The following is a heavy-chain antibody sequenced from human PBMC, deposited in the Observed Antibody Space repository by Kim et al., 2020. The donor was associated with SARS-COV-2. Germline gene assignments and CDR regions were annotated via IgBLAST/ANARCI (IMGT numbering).Heavy chain of an antibody. CDR3: ARVIKALVGAPTFDY. J-gene: IGHJ4*01. CDR1: GFTFSDSY. V-gene: IGHV3-11*05. D-gene: IGHD1-26*01. Sequence: GGSLRLSCAASGFTFSDSYMSWIRQAPGKGLEWISYISSSNTYTNYADSVKGRFTISRDNAKNSLYLQMNSLRAEDTAVYYCARVIKALVGAPTFDYWG. CDR2: ISSSNTYT.